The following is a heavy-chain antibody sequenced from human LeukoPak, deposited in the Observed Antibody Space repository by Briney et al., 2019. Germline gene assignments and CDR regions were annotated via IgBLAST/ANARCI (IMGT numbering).Heavy chain of an antibody. CDR2: IDPSDSYT. D-gene: IGHD5-12*01. CDR3: AIGYSGYDPNFDF. J-gene: IGHJ4*02. Sequence: GESLKISCKGSGYSFTNYWITWVRQMPGKGLEWIGRIDPSDSYTNYSPSFQGHVTISSDRSISTAYLQWSSLKASDTAMYYCAIGYSGYDPNFDFWGRGTLVTVSS. CDR1: GYSFTNYW. V-gene: IGHV5-10-1*01.